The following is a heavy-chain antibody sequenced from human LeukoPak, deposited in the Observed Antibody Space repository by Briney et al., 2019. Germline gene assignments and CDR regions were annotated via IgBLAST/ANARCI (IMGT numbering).Heavy chain of an antibody. V-gene: IGHV3-74*01. J-gene: IGHJ6*03. CDR3: ARERRHSSWYPYMDV. Sequence: GGSLRLSCAASGFTFSSYWMHWVRQAPGKGLVWVSRINSDGSSTSYADSVKGRFTISRDNAKNTLYLQMNSLRAEDTAVYYCARERRHSSWYPYMDVWGKGTTVTISS. CDR1: GFTFSSYW. CDR2: INSDGSST. D-gene: IGHD6-13*01.